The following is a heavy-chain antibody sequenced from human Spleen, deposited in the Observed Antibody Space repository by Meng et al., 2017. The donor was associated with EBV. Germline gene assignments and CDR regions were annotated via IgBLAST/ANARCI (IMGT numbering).Heavy chain of an antibody. D-gene: IGHD3-3*01. Sequence: QLTKHGAGLVKPLPTLLTTCAISGDSVSSNSCAWNWIRQSPSRGFEWLGRTYYTSKWYNSYARSVKSRITINADTSKNQFSLKLSSVTAADTAVYYCARFSEWLPTYWGQGTLVTVSS. V-gene: IGHV6-1*01. J-gene: IGHJ4*02. CDR3: ARFSEWLPTY. CDR1: GDSVSSNSCA. CDR2: TYYTSKWYN.